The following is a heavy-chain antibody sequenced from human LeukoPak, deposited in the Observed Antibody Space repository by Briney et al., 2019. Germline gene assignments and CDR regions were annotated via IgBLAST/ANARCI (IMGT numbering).Heavy chain of an antibody. CDR2: IYSSGST. CDR1: GGSISSYY. J-gene: IGHJ4*02. V-gene: IGHV4-59*01. D-gene: IGHD2-21*02. Sequence: KPSETLSLTCTVSGGSISSYYWSWIRQPPGKGLEWIGYIYSSGSTNYNPSLKSRVTISVDTSKNQFSLKLSSVTAADTAVYYCARFAYCGGHCWYYFDYWGQGSLVTVPS. CDR3: ARFAYCGGHCWYYFDY.